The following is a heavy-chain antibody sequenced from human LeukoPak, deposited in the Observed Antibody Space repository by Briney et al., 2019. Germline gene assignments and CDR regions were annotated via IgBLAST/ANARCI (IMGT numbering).Heavy chain of an antibody. Sequence: ASVEVSCKASGYTFTGYYMHWVRQAPGQGLEWMGWINPNSGGTNYAQKFQGRVTMTRDTSISTAYMELSRLRSDDTAVYYCARDPVPYYDFWSGYYVLDWFDPWGQGTLVTVSS. V-gene: IGHV1-2*02. J-gene: IGHJ5*02. CDR1: GYTFTGYY. CDR3: ARDPVPYYDFWSGYYVLDWFDP. CDR2: INPNSGGT. D-gene: IGHD3-3*01.